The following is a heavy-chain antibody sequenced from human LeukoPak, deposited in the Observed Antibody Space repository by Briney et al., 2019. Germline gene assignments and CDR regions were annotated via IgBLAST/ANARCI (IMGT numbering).Heavy chain of an antibody. CDR1: GFTFSSYW. Sequence: GGSLRLSCVASGFTFSSYWMHWVRQAPGKGLVWVSRINSDGSSTSYADSVKGRFTISRDNAKNTLYLQMNSLRAEDTAVYYCASPMTTVTPGGYWGQGTLVTVSS. CDR3: ASPMTTVTPGGY. CDR2: INSDGSST. V-gene: IGHV3-74*01. D-gene: IGHD4-17*01. J-gene: IGHJ4*02.